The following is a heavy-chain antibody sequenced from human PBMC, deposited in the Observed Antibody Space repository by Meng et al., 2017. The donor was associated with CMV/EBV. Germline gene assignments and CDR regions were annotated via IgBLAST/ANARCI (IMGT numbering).Heavy chain of an antibody. CDR1: GGSISSYY. V-gene: IGHV4-59*01. CDR2: IYYSGST. CDR3: ARDRVFGWSGWVRGVNNYGMDV. D-gene: IGHD3-10*01. J-gene: IGHJ6*02. Sequence: SETLSLTCTVSGGSISSYYWSWIRQPPGKGLEWIGYIYYSGSTNYNSSLKSRVTISVDTSKNQFSLKLSSVTAADTAVYYCARDRVFGWSGWVRGVNNYGMDVWGQGTTVTVSS.